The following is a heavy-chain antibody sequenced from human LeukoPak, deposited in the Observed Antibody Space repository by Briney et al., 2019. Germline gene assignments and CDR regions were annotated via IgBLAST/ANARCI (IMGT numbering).Heavy chain of an antibody. CDR2: INHSGST. Sequence: SETLSLTCTVSGGSISSSSYYWGWIRQPPGKGLEWIGEINHSGSTNYNPSLKSRVTISVDTSKNQFSLKLSSVTAADTAVYYCARRRRVIQLYAFDIWGQGTMVTVSS. CDR3: ARRRRVIQLYAFDI. D-gene: IGHD5-18*01. V-gene: IGHV4-39*07. J-gene: IGHJ3*02. CDR1: GGSISSSSYY.